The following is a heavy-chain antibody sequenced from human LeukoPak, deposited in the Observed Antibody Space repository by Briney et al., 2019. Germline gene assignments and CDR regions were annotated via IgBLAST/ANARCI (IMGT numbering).Heavy chain of an antibody. CDR1: GFTFSSYA. V-gene: IGHV3-23*01. CDR2: ISGSGGST. D-gene: IGHD3-10*01. J-gene: IGHJ4*02. Sequence: PGGSLRLSCAASGFTFSSYAMSWVRQAPGKGLEWVSAISGSGGSTYYADSVKGRFTISRDDSKNTLYLQMNSLRAEDTAVYYCAKNPVGSGSYYHVVPVLYIQPFDYWGQGTLATVSS. CDR3: AKNPVGSGSYYHVVPVLYIQPFDY.